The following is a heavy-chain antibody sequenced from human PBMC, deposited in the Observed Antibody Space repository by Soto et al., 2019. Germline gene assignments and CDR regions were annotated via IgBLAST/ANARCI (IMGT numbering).Heavy chain of an antibody. D-gene: IGHD3-10*02. CDR3: ARYVAWGYFDN. CDR2: IYFSGDT. CDR1: AGSVNSGGYY. Sequence: QVQLQESGPGLVKPSETLSLTCNVSAGSVNSGGYYWSWIRQPPGKALEWIGYIYFSGDTSYNPSLKSRAAISLDTSKNRFSLKLSSVTAADTAIYYCARYVAWGYFDNWGQGTLVTVSS. J-gene: IGHJ4*02. V-gene: IGHV4-61*08.